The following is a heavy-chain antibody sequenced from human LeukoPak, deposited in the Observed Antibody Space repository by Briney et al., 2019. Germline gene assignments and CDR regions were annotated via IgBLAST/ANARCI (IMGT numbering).Heavy chain of an antibody. Sequence: PGGSLRLSCAASGFAFSSYAMNWVSQAPGKGLEWVSSITSTSSYIYYADSVKGRFTISRDNAKNSLYRQMNSLRAEDTAVYYCARDDGGYCSSTSCYLGWFDPWGQGTLVTVSS. D-gene: IGHD2-2*03. V-gene: IGHV3-21*01. CDR3: ARDDGGYCSSTSCYLGWFDP. J-gene: IGHJ5*02. CDR2: ITSTSSYI. CDR1: GFAFSSYA.